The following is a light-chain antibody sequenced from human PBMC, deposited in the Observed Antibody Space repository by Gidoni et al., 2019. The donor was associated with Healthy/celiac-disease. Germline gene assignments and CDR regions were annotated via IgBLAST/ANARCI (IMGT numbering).Light chain of an antibody. Sequence: IQMTQSPSSLSASVGDRVTITCRASQGISNYLAWYQQKPGKVPKLLIYAASTLQSGVPSRCSGSGSGTDFTLTSSRLQPEDVANYYCQKYNSARTFGQGTKVEIK. J-gene: IGKJ1*01. V-gene: IGKV1-27*01. CDR2: AAS. CDR3: QKYNSART. CDR1: QGISNY.